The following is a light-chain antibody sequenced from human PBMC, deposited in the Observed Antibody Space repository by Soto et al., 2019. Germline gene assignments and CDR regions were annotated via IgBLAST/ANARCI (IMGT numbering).Light chain of an antibody. Sequence: DIQMTQSPSTLSASVGDRVTITCRASRSISSWLAWYQQKPGKAPKLLIYDASSLESGVPSRFSGSGSGTEFTLTISSLQPDDFATYYCQQYNSYSQGTFGQGTKVDIK. CDR1: RSISSW. J-gene: IGKJ1*01. V-gene: IGKV1-5*01. CDR3: QQYNSYSQGT. CDR2: DAS.